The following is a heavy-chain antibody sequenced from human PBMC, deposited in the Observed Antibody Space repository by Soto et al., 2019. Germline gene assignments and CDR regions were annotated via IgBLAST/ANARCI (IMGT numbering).Heavy chain of an antibody. Sequence: GGSLRLSCAASGFTFDDYAMHWVRQAPGKGLEWVSGISWNSGSIGYADSVKGRFTISRDNAKNSLYLQMNSLRAEDTALYYCAKDITYDFWSGYYKTPPFDYWGQGTLVTVSS. V-gene: IGHV3-9*01. J-gene: IGHJ4*02. CDR3: AKDITYDFWSGYYKTPPFDY. D-gene: IGHD3-3*01. CDR2: ISWNSGSI. CDR1: GFTFDDYA.